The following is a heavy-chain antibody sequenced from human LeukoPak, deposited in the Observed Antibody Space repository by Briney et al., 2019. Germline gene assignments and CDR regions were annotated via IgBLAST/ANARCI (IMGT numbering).Heavy chain of an antibody. Sequence: GSSVKVSCKASGGTFSSYAISWVRQAPGQGLEWMGGIIPIFGPANYAQKFRGRVTITTDESTSTAYMELSSLRSEDTAVYYCARGEQLAYFDYWGQGTLVTVSS. CDR3: ARGEQLAYFDY. D-gene: IGHD6-6*01. V-gene: IGHV1-69*05. J-gene: IGHJ4*02. CDR1: GGTFSSYA. CDR2: IIPIFGPA.